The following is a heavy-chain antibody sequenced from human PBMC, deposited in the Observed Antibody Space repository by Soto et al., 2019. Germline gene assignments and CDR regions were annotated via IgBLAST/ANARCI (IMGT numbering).Heavy chain of an antibody. V-gene: IGHV4-34*01. CDR2: INHSGST. Sequence: QVQLQQWGAGLLKPSETLSLTCAVYGGSFSGYYWSWIRQPPGKGLEWIGEINHSGSTNYNPSLKSRVNISVDTSKNQFSLKLSSVTAADTAVYYCARGASMTTVTSDYWGQGTLVTVSS. J-gene: IGHJ4*02. CDR3: ARGASMTTVTSDY. D-gene: IGHD4-17*01. CDR1: GGSFSGYY.